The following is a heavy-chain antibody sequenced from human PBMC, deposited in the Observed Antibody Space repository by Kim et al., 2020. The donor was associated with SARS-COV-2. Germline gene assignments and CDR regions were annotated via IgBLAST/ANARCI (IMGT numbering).Heavy chain of an antibody. Sequence: DAVKGRYNISRDKSKNPLYLQMSSLRAEDTAVYFCAKDPFYDFWSGYYFDYWGQGTLVTVSS. D-gene: IGHD3-3*01. V-gene: IGHV3-23*01. CDR3: AKDPFYDFWSGYYFDY. J-gene: IGHJ4*02.